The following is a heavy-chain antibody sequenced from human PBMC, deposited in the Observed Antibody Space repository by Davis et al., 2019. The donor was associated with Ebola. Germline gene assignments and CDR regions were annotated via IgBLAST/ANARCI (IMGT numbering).Heavy chain of an antibody. D-gene: IGHD3-22*01. CDR2: INPGGGDT. CDR1: GYTFTNYY. CDR3: ARAIYYYDSSGYSDY. V-gene: IGHV1-46*01. Sequence: ASVQVSCKASGYTFTNYYMHWVRQAPGLGLEWMGLINPGGGDTSYAQKFQGRVTMTRDSSASTVYMELSSLRSEDTAVYYCARAIYYYDSSGYSDYWGQGTLVTVSS. J-gene: IGHJ4*02.